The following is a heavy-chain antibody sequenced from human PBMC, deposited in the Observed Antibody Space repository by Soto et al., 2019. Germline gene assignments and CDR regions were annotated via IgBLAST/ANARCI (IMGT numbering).Heavy chain of an antibody. V-gene: IGHV1-58*01. CDR2: IVVGSGNT. CDR3: AADVGNIVVVGDYYYYGMDV. Sequence: SVKVSCKASGFTFTSSAVQWVRQARGQRLEWIGWIVVGSGNTNYAQKFQERVTITRDMSTSTAYMELSSLRSEDTAVYYCAADVGNIVVVGDYYYYGMDVWGQGTTVTVSS. D-gene: IGHD2-2*01. J-gene: IGHJ6*02. CDR1: GFTFTSSA.